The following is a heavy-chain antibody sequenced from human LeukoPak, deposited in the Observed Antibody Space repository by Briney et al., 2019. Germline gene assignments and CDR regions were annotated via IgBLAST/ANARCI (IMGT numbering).Heavy chain of an antibody. Sequence: GGSLRLSCAASGFTFNNYAMHWVRQAPGKGLEWVALISYDGSKKKYADSVKGRFTISRDNSKNTLYLQMNSLRAEDTAVYYCARQGRGVTTYYFDYWGQGTLVTVSS. D-gene: IGHD3-10*01. J-gene: IGHJ4*02. CDR3: ARQGRGVTTYYFDY. CDR1: GFTFNNYA. V-gene: IGHV3-30*03. CDR2: ISYDGSKK.